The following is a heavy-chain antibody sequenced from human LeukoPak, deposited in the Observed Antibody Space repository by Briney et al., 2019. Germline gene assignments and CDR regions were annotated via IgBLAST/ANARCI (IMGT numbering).Heavy chain of an antibody. CDR3: ARDYGGYYSKDWYFDL. Sequence: SDTLSLTCTVSGGSISSYYWSWIRQPPGKGLEWIGYIYYRGSTTYNTSLKSRVTISVDTSKNPFSLKLTSVTAADTAVYYCARDYGGYYSKDWYFDLWGRGTLVTVSS. D-gene: IGHD3-22*01. J-gene: IGHJ2*01. CDR1: GGSISSYY. CDR2: IYYRGST. V-gene: IGHV4-59*01.